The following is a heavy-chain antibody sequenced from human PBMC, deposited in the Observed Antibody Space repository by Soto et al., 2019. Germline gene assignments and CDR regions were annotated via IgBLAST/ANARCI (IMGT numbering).Heavy chain of an antibody. CDR3: ARQGYCSGGSCPQLYNWFDP. CDR2: IYYSGST. D-gene: IGHD2-15*01. J-gene: IGHJ5*02. V-gene: IGHV4-39*01. Sequence: QLQLQESGPGLVKPSETLSLTCTVSGGSISSSSYYWGWIRQPPGKGLEWIGSIYYSGSTYYNPSLTSRVTISVDTSKTQFSLKLSSVTAAATAVYYCARQGYCSGGSCPQLYNWFDPWGQGTLVTVSS. CDR1: GGSISSSSYY.